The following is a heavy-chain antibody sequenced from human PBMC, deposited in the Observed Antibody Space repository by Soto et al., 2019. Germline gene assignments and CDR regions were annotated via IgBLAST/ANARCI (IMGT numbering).Heavy chain of an antibody. D-gene: IGHD3-9*01. V-gene: IGHV1-69*01. CDR3: NRRLVKNYYYYGMDV. Sequence: QVQLVQSGAEVKKPGSSVKVSCKASGVTFSSYAISWVRQAPGQGLEWMGGIIPIFGTANYAQKFQGRVTITADESTSTAYMELSSLRSEDTAVYYCNRRLVKNYYYYGMDVWGQGTTVTVSS. CDR1: GVTFSSYA. CDR2: IIPIFGTA. J-gene: IGHJ6*02.